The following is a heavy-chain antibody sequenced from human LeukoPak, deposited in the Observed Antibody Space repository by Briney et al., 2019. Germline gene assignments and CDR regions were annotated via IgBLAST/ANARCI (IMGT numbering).Heavy chain of an antibody. V-gene: IGHV3-30-3*01. D-gene: IGHD4-11*01. CDR2: TSFDGTNK. CDR3: AREDHSNYNY. J-gene: IGHJ4*02. CDR1: GFTFSNYA. Sequence: GRSLRLSCAASGFTFSNYAMHWVRQAPGKGLEWVAVTSFDGTNKYYADSVKGRFTISRDNAKNTLYLQMNSLRAEDTAVYYCAREDHSNYNYWGQGTLVTVSS.